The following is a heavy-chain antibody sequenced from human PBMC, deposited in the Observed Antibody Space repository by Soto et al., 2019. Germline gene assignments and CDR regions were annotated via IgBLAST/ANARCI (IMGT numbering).Heavy chain of an antibody. V-gene: IGHV3-48*03. Sequence: PGGSLRLSCAASGFTFSSYEMNWVRQAPGKGLEWVSYISSSGSTIYYADSVKGRFTISRDNAKNSLYLQMNSLRAEDTAVYYCARDRGYCSGGFCAWFFDLWGRGTQVTVSS. J-gene: IGHJ2*01. CDR1: GFTFSSYE. CDR3: ARDRGYCSGGFCAWFFDL. CDR2: ISSSGSTI. D-gene: IGHD2-15*01.